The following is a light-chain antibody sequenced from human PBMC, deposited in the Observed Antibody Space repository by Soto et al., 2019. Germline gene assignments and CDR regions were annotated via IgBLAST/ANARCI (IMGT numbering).Light chain of an antibody. CDR2: EVN. Sequence: NFMLTQPHSVSESPGKTVTISCTRSSGSIASNYVQWYQQRPGSAPTTVIYEVNQRPSGVPDRFSGSIDSSSNSASLTISGLKTEDVADYYCQSYDGSRVVFGGGTKLTVL. J-gene: IGLJ2*01. CDR1: SGSIASNY. V-gene: IGLV6-57*03. CDR3: QSYDGSRVV.